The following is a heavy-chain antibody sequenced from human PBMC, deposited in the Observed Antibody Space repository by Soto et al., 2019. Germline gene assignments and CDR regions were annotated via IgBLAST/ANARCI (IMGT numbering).Heavy chain of an antibody. D-gene: IGHD3-16*01. CDR1: GGSISSYY. CDR2: IYYSGST. Sequence: PSETLSLTCTVSGGSISSYYWSWIRQPPGKGLEWIGYIYYSGSTNYNPSLKSRVTISVDTSKNQFSLKLSSVTAADTAVYYCARDPGGGGLNWFDPWGQGTRVT. CDR3: ARDPGGGGLNWFDP. J-gene: IGHJ5*02. V-gene: IGHV4-59*01.